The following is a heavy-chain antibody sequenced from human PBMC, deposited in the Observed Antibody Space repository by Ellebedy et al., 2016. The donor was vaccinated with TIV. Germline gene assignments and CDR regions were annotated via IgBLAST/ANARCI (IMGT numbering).Heavy chain of an antibody. CDR3: ARDMYSSGSYYDRVAFDI. CDR2: IDAYNGKT. D-gene: IGHD3-22*01. J-gene: IGHJ3*02. CDR1: GYTFASYG. V-gene: IGHV1-18*01. Sequence: ASVKVSCKTSGYTFASYGITWVRQAPGQGLEWMGRIDAYNGKTNYAQKLQGRVTMTTDTSTSTAYMELRSLRSEDTAVYFCARDMYSSGSYYDRVAFDIWGQGTVVTVSS.